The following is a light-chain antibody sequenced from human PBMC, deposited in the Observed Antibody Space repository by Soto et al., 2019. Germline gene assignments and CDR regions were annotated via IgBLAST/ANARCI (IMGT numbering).Light chain of an antibody. Sequence: DIQMTQSPSSVSASLGDRITITCRTSQDICGRLAWFQQKPGKAPQYLIQAASILQSGVPSRFSGSGSGTEFILSINNLQPEDFASYFCLQVYYFPRPFGLGTKVDI. CDR3: LQVYYFPRP. V-gene: IGKV1-12*01. CDR1: QDICGR. J-gene: IGKJ1*01. CDR2: AAS.